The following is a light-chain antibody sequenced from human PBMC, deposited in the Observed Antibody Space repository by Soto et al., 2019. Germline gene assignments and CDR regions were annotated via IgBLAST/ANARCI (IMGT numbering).Light chain of an antibody. CDR2: LERGLNY. CDR1: SGLSCNI. J-gene: IGLJ2*01. Sequence: QSVLTPSSSASATLGSSVNLTCTLSSGLSCNIIAWLQQQPGKAPRKLLKLERGLNYNKGSGVPDRISGCRSGAERYLTISSLQSEDEADYYCQTWGTGIHVVFGGGTKLTVL. CDR3: QTWGTGIHVV. V-gene: IGLV4-60*03.